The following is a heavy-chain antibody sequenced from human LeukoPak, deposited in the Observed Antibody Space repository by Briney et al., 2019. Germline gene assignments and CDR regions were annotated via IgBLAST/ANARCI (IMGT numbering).Heavy chain of an antibody. Sequence: SETLSLTCAVYGGSFSDYYWSWIRQPPGKGLEWVGEINHSGSSNYNPSLKSRVTISLDTSKNQFSLRLSSVTAADTAVYYCAREGIVRTYDQWGQGTLVTVSS. J-gene: IGHJ4*02. CDR1: GGSFSDYY. CDR3: AREGIVRTYDQ. V-gene: IGHV4-34*01. D-gene: IGHD2/OR15-2a*01. CDR2: INHSGSS.